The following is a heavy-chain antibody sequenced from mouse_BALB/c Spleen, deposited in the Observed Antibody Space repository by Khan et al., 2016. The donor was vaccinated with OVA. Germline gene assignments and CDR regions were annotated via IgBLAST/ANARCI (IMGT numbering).Heavy chain of an antibody. D-gene: IGHD2-14*01. Sequence: QVQLQQSGAELARPGASVKMSCKASGYTFTSYTIHWIKKRPGQGLEWIGYINPSNGYTNYNQKFKDKATLTTDKSSTTASLHLSSLTSDDSAVYNCVRDGAYHRNDGWFAYWGQGTLVTVSA. CDR1: GYTFTSYT. J-gene: IGHJ3*01. CDR2: INPSNGYT. CDR3: VRDGAYHRNDGWFAY. V-gene: IGHV1-4*01.